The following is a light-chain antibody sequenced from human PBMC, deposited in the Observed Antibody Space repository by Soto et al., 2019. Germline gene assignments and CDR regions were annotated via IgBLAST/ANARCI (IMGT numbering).Light chain of an antibody. V-gene: IGKV1-39*01. Sequence: QLTHSPSSLSASVGDRVTVTCRASQDIRNYLAWYQHKPGKVPELLIYAASSLQSGVPSRFSGSGSGTDFTLTISSLQPEDYATYYCQQSYSIPWTFGQGTKVDIK. J-gene: IGKJ1*01. CDR2: AAS. CDR1: QDIRNY. CDR3: QQSYSIPWT.